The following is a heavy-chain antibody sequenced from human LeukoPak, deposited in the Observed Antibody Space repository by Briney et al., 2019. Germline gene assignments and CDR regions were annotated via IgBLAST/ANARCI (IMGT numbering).Heavy chain of an antibody. J-gene: IGHJ6*02. Sequence: ASVTVSCKASGYTFTIYGIRWVRQAPGQGIGGVGWISAYKGNTNYAQKLQGRVTMTTDTSTSTAYMELRSLRSDDTAVYYCARAVAVSIIYYYYGMDVWGQGTTVTVSS. CDR1: GYTFTIYG. CDR2: ISAYKGNT. D-gene: IGHD6-19*01. V-gene: IGHV1-18*01. CDR3: ARAVAVSIIYYYYGMDV.